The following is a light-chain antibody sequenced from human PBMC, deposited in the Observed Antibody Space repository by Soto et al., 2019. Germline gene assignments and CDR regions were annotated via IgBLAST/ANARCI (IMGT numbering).Light chain of an antibody. CDR2: DAS. CDR3: QQRRNWPPT. J-gene: IGKJ3*01. V-gene: IGKV3-11*01. Sequence: EIVLTQSPATLSLSPGERATLSCRASQSVSSYLAWYQQKPGQAPRLLIYDASNRATGIPARFSGSGSGTDFTLTISSLEPEDFAVYYCQQRRNWPPTFGPGTKVDIK. CDR1: QSVSSY.